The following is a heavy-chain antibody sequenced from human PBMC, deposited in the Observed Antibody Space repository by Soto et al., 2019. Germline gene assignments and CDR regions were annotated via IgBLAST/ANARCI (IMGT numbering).Heavy chain of an antibody. D-gene: IGHD3-3*01. V-gene: IGHV1-18*01. CDR1: GYTFTSYG. J-gene: IGHJ4*02. CDR2: ISAYNGNT. Sequence: QVQLVQSGAEVKKPGASVKVSCKASGYTFTSYGISWVRQAPGQGLEWMGWISAYNGNTNYAQKLQGRVTMTTDTSTSTAYMELRSLRSDDTAVYYCARSAYDFWSGYYTSAEPEAYEYWGQGTLVTVSS. CDR3: ARSAYDFWSGYYTSAEPEAYEY.